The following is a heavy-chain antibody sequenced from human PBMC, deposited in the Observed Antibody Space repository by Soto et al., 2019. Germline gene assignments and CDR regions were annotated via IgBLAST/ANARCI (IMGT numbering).Heavy chain of an antibody. J-gene: IGHJ4*02. CDR3: ARGFVGSSSAGTPFDY. CDR2: IIPIFGTA. CDR1: GGTFSSYA. V-gene: IGHV1-69*13. D-gene: IGHD6-6*01. Sequence: GASVKVSCKASGGTFSSYAISWVRQAPGQGLEWMGGIIPIFGTANYAQKFQGRVTITADESTSTAYMELSSLRSEDTAVYYCARGFVGSSSAGTPFDYWGQGTLVTVSS.